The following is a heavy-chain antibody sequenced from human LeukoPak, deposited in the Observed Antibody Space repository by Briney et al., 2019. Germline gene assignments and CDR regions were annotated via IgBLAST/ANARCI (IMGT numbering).Heavy chain of an antibody. CDR1: GGSISSYY. V-gene: IGHV4-59*08. CDR3: ARHWISSGWLDY. CDR2: IYYSGST. J-gene: IGHJ4*02. Sequence: SETLSLTCTVSGGSISSYYWSWIRQPPGKGLEWIGYIYYSGSTNYNPSLRSRVTISVDTSKNQFSLKLSSVTAADTAVYYCARHWISSGWLDYWGQGTLVTVSS. D-gene: IGHD6-19*01.